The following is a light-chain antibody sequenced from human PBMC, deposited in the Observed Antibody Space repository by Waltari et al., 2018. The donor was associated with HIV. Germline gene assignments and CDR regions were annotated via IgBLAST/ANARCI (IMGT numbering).Light chain of an antibody. CDR3: QMWEGDIDHWL. V-gene: IGLV3-21*01. J-gene: IGLJ3*02. CDR1: NSVNRI. CDR2: YNR. Sequence: SYVLTQPPSASVAPGATAEIPCAGDNSVNRIVHWYQQKPGLAPVLVIYYNRDRPSGIPERFSGSKSGNSATLTITRVEAGDEADYYCQMWEGDIDHWLFGGGTKLTVL.